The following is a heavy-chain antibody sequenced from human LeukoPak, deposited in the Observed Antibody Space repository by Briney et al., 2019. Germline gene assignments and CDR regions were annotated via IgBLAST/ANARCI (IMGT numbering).Heavy chain of an antibody. CDR1: GFSVSNYY. J-gene: IGHJ5*02. Sequence: GGSLRLSCAGSGFSVSNYYMSWVRQAPGKGLEWVSLISGDGGSTYYADSVKGRFTISRDNSKNSLYLQMNSLRTEDTALYYCAKDTSWGQGTLVTVSS. V-gene: IGHV3-43*02. CDR2: ISGDGGST. CDR3: AKDTS.